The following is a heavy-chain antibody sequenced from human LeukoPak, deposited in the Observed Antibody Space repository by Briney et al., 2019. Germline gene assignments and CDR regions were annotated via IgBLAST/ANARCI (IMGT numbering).Heavy chain of an antibody. D-gene: IGHD4-11*01. V-gene: IGHV4-34*01. Sequence: SETLSLTCAVYGWSFSGYYWSWIRQPPGKGLEWIGEINHSGSTNYNPSLKSRVTISVDTSKNRFSLKLSSVTAADTAVYYCATSTTVTTFDYWGQGTLVTVSS. CDR3: ATSTTVTTFDY. CDR2: INHSGST. J-gene: IGHJ4*02. CDR1: GWSFSGYY.